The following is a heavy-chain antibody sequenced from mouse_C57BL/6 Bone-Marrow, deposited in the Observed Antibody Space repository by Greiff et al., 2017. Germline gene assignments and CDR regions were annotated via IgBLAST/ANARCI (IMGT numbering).Heavy chain of an antibody. CDR3: ARGHYYGSLP. Sequence: QVQLQQSGAELVKPGASVKISCKASGYAFSSSWMNWVKQRPGKGLEWIGQIYPGDGDTNYNGKLKGKATLTADKSSSTAYMQLSSLTSEDSAVYFCARGHYYGSLPWGQGTTLTVSS. D-gene: IGHD1-1*01. V-gene: IGHV1-80*01. J-gene: IGHJ2*01. CDR1: GYAFSSSW. CDR2: IYPGDGDT.